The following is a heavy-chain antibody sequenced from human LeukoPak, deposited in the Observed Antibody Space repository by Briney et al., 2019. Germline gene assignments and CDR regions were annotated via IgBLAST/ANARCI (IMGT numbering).Heavy chain of an antibody. Sequence: HTGGSLRLSCAASGFTFSSYAMSWVRQAPGKGLEWVSAISGSGGSTYYADSVKGRFTISRDNSKNTLYLQMNSLRAEDTAVYYCAKDEGSSPGGVFDYWGQGTLVTVSS. CDR1: GFTFSSYA. V-gene: IGHV3-23*01. CDR3: AKDEGSSPGGVFDY. CDR2: ISGSGGST. J-gene: IGHJ4*02. D-gene: IGHD2-2*01.